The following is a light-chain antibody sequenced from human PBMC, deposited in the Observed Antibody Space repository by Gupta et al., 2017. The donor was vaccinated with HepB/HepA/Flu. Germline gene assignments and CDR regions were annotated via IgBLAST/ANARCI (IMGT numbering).Light chain of an antibody. CDR3: QQYYSTPLT. V-gene: IGKV4-1*01. CDR1: LSVLYSTNNKNY. CDR2: WAS. J-gene: IGKJ4*01. Sequence: DIVMSQSPHSLAVPLGERATINCKSSLSVLYSTNNKNYLAWYQQKPGQPPKLLIYWASTRESGVPDRFSGSGSGTDFTLTISSLQAEDVAVYYCQQYYSTPLTFGGGTKVEIK.